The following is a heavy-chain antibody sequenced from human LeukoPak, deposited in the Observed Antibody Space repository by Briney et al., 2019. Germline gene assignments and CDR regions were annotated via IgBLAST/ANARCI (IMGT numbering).Heavy chain of an antibody. CDR2: TYYRSKWYN. D-gene: IGHD1-1*01. CDR3: ARARTQQEVELFFDY. CDR1: GDSVSSNSAA. V-gene: IGHV6-1*01. J-gene: IGHJ4*02. Sequence: SQTLSLTCAISGDSVSSNSAAWNWIRQSPSRGLEWPGRTYYRSKWYNDYAVSVKSRITINPDTSKNQFSLQLNSVTPEDTAVYYCARARTQQEVELFFDYWGQGTLVTVSS.